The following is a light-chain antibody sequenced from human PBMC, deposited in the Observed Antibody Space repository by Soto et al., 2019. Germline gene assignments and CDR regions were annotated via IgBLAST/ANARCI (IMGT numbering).Light chain of an antibody. J-gene: IGKJ4*01. CDR1: QSVGSY. Sequence: IVLTQSPGTVSLSPGERATLSCRASQSVGSYLAWYQQNLGQAPRLLIYGASNRATGIPARFSGSGSGTDFTLSISSLEPEDFAVYYCQQRSTWPLTFGGGTKVEIK. V-gene: IGKV3-11*01. CDR3: QQRSTWPLT. CDR2: GAS.